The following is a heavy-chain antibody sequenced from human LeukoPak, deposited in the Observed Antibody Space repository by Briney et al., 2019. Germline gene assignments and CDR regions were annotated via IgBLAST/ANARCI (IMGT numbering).Heavy chain of an antibody. V-gene: IGHV4-59*12. CDR3: ARAGRGGFDFDY. J-gene: IGHJ4*02. CDR1: GGSISSYY. D-gene: IGHD3-16*01. CDR2: IHYTGST. Sequence: SETLSLTCTASGGSISSYYWSWIRQPPGKGLEWIGHIHYTGSTNYNPSLKSRVTISLDTCKNQFSLHLSSVTAADTAVYSCARAGRGGFDFDYWGQGALVTVSS.